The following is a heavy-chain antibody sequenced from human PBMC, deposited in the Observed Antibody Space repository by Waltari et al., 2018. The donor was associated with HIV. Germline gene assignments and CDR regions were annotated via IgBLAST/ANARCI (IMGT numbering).Heavy chain of an antibody. D-gene: IGHD6-19*01. CDR3: AKGASGWSPGY. V-gene: IGHV3-30*18. CDR1: GFTFSSYA. CDR2: ISYHGDDK. J-gene: IGHJ4*02. Sequence: QVHLVESGGGVVQSGRSLRLSCAASGFTFSSYAMHWVRQAPGKGLEWVAVISYHGDDKYYADSVKGRFTISRDNSKNTLYLQMNSLRAEDTAVYYCAKGASGWSPGYWGQGTLVTVSS.